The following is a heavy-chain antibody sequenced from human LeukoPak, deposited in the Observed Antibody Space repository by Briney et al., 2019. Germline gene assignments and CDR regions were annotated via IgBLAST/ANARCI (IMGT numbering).Heavy chain of an antibody. V-gene: IGHV3-9*01. CDR2: ISWNSGSI. CDR1: GFTFDDYA. Sequence: GRSLRLSCAASGFTFDDYAMHWVRQAPGKGLEWVSGISWNSGSIGYADSVKGRFTISRDNAKNSLYLQMNSLRAEDTALYYCAKDSDCSGGSCYSDYWGQGTLVTVSS. D-gene: IGHD2-15*01. J-gene: IGHJ4*02. CDR3: AKDSDCSGGSCYSDY.